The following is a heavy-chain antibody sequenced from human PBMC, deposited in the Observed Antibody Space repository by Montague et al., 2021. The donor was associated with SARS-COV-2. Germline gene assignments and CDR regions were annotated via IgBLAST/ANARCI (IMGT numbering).Heavy chain of an antibody. J-gene: IGHJ3*01. CDR2: IGSGGTTI. D-gene: IGHD6-13*01. V-gene: IGHV3-11*01. CDR3: ARVSSNWSDAFDV. CDR1: GFTFSDYY. Sequence: SLRLSCAASGFTFSDYYMSWFRQASGKGLEWLSYIGSGGTTIFYADSVKGRLTISRDNAENSLYLQVNSLRGEDTAVYYCARVSSNWSDAFDVWGQGTMVTVSS.